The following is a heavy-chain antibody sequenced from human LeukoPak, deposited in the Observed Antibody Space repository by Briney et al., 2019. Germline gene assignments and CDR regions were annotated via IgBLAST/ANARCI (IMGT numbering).Heavy chain of an antibody. D-gene: IGHD2-2*01. J-gene: IGHJ4*02. CDR2: IKSKAYRGTI. Sequence: PGGSLRLSCRTSGFTFGDYAMNWVRQAPGKGLELISFIKSKAYRGTIEYAASVKGRFTISRDDSKRVAYLRMNSLKTDDTAVYYCTRDLGDHCSSTTCYDALVDSWGQGTLVTVSS. V-gene: IGHV3-49*04. CDR3: TRDLGDHCSSTTCYDALVDS. CDR1: GFTFGDYA.